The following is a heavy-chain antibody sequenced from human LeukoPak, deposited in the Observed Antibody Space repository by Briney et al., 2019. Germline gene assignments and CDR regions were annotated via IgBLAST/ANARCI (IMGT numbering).Heavy chain of an antibody. CDR3: ERESPGGYYDRSGSNPYYFDY. V-gene: IGHV3-30-3*01. Sequence: PGGSLRLSCAASGFTFSSYAMHCVRQAPGKGLEWVAFISYDGSNKYYADSVKGRFTISRDNSKNTLYLQMNSMRAEDTAVYYCERESPGGYYDRSGSNPYYFDYWGQGTLVTVSS. D-gene: IGHD3-22*01. CDR1: GFTFSSYA. CDR2: ISYDGSNK. J-gene: IGHJ4*02.